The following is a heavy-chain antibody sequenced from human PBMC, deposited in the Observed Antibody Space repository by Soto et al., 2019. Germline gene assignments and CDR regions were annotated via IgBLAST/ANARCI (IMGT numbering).Heavy chain of an antibody. V-gene: IGHV4-61*03. CDR1: GATVSRGDYF. CDR2: IYSSGTT. Sequence: TSETLSLTCTVSGATVSRGDYFWTWIRQPPGKGLEWIGYIYSSGTTNYNPALKSRVTISLDTSRSYFSLKLTSVTAADTAVYYCARQRPTDGRWEFANYYGMDVWGQGTPVTVSS. D-gene: IGHD1-26*01. J-gene: IGHJ6*02. CDR3: ARQRPTDGRWEFANYYGMDV.